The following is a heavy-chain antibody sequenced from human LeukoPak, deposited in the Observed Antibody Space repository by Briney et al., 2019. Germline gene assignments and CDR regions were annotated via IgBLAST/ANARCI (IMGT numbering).Heavy chain of an antibody. CDR2: ISYDGSNK. CDR3: AKDSQAVAGEDFDY. CDR1: GFTFSSYG. J-gene: IGHJ4*02. D-gene: IGHD6-19*01. Sequence: PGGSLRLSCAASGFTFSSYGMHWVRQAPGKGLEWVAVISYDGSNKYYADSVKGRFTISRDNSKNTLYLQMNSLRAEDTAVYYCAKDSQAVAGEDFDYWGQGTLVTVSS. V-gene: IGHV3-30*18.